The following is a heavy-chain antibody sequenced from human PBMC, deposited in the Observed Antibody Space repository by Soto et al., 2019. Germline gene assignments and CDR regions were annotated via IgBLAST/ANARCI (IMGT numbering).Heavy chain of an antibody. J-gene: IGHJ6*02. V-gene: IGHV5-10-1*01. CDR3: ARNIQLWSNYYYYGMDV. Sequence: ESLKISCKGSGYSFTSYWISWVRQMPGKGLEWMGRIDPSDSYTNYSPSFQGHVTISADKSISTAYLQWSSLKASDTAMYYCARNIQLWSNYYYYGMDVWGQGTTVTVSS. CDR2: IDPSDSYT. CDR1: GYSFTSYW. D-gene: IGHD5-18*01.